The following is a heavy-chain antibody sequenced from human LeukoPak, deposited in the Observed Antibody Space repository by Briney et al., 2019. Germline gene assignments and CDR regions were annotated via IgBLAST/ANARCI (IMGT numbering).Heavy chain of an antibody. V-gene: IGHV4-38-2*02. Sequence: SETLSLTCTVSGDSISSSYYWGWIRQPPGKGLEWIGSNSGNTYYNPSLQSRVTMSVDTSKNQFSLKLNSVTPEDTAVYYCARGRWLVPLYYFDYWGQGTLVTVSS. CDR3: ARGRWLVPLYYFDY. J-gene: IGHJ4*02. CDR2: NSGNT. D-gene: IGHD6-19*01. CDR1: GDSISSSYY.